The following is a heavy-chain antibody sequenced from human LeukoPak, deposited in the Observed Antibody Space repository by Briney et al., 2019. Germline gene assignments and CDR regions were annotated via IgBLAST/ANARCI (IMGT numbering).Heavy chain of an antibody. Sequence: GRSLRLSWAASGFTFSSYGMHWVRQAPGKGLEWVAVIWYDGSNKYYADSVKGRFIISRDNSKNTLYLQMNSLRAEDTAVYYCAKEKMALGIRKDDFRGFDYWGQGTLVTVSS. CDR2: IWYDGSNK. CDR1: GFTFSSYG. D-gene: IGHD5-24*01. CDR3: AKEKMALGIRKDDFRGFDY. J-gene: IGHJ4*02. V-gene: IGHV3-33*06.